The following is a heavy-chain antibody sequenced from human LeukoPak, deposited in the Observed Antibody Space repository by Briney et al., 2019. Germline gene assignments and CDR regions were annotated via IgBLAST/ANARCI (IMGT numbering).Heavy chain of an antibody. CDR1: GGSISSSSYY. Sequence: PSETLSLTCTVSGGSISSSSYYWGWLRQPPGAGLEWIGSIYYTGSTYYSPSLKSRVTISADTSKNEFSLKLSSVTAADTAVYYCTSEISSASNYWGQGTLVTVSS. D-gene: IGHD6-6*01. CDR3: TSEISSASNY. V-gene: IGHV4-39*01. J-gene: IGHJ4*02. CDR2: IYYTGST.